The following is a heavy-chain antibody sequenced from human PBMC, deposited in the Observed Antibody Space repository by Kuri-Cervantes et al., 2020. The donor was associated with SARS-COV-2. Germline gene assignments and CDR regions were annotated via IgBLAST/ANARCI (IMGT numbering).Heavy chain of an antibody. CDR3: ARDPLDGYGHFDY. CDR1: GGSISSSSYY. Sequence: SETLSLTCTVSGGSISSSSYYWGWIRQPPGKGLEWIGSIYYSGNTNYNPSLKSRVTISLNMSKNQLSLTLSSVTAADTAIYYCARDPLDGYGHFDYWGQGAVVTVSS. D-gene: IGHD5-18*01. CDR2: IYYSGNT. J-gene: IGHJ4*02. V-gene: IGHV4-39*07.